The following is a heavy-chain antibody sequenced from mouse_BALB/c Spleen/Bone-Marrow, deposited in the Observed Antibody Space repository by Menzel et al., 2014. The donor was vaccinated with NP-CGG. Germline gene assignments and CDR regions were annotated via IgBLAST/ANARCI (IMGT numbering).Heavy chain of an antibody. CDR1: GFAFSSYD. J-gene: IGHJ2*01. Sequence: EVQLQESGGGLVKPGGSLKLSCAASGFAFSSYDMSWVRQTPEERLEWVAYISSGGGSTYYPDTVKGRFTISRDNAKNTLYLQMSSLRSEDTAMYYCARHRYYFDYWGQGTTLTVSS. V-gene: IGHV5-12-1*01. CDR2: ISSGGGST. CDR3: ARHRYYFDY.